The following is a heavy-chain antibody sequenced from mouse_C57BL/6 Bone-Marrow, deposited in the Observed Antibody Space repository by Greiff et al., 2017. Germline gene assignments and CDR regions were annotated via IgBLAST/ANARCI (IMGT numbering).Heavy chain of an antibody. CDR3: ARPYYGNYGYFDV. CDR1: GYTFTSYW. CDR2: IYPGSGST. D-gene: IGHD2-10*01. Sequence: QVQLQQPGAELVKPGASVKLSCKASGYTFTSYWIPWVKQRPGQGLEWIGDIYPGSGSTNYNEKFKSKATLTVDTSSSTAYMQLSSLTSEDSAVYYCARPYYGNYGYFDVWGTGTTITVSA. V-gene: IGHV1-55*01. J-gene: IGHJ1*03.